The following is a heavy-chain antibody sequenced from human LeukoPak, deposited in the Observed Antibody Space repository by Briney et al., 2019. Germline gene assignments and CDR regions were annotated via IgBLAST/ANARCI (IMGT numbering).Heavy chain of an antibody. CDR2: IYYSGST. CDR1: GFTFSSYW. Sequence: PGGSLRLSCAASGFTFSSYWMSWVRQAPGKGLEWIGSIYYSGSTYYNPSLKSRVTISVDTSKNQFSLKLSSVTAADTAVYYCARGLERLFDYWGQGALVTVSS. CDR3: ARGLERLFDY. D-gene: IGHD1-1*01. J-gene: IGHJ4*02. V-gene: IGHV4-39*07.